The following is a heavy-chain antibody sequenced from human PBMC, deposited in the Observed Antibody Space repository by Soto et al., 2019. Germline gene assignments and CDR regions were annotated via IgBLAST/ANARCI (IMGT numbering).Heavy chain of an antibody. Sequence: QVQLQESGPGLVKPSGTLSLTCAVSGVSISHDNWWSWVRQPPGMGLEWIGEVYRSGSTNYNPSLKSRVTISVDKSKNHFSLDLTSVTAADTAVYYCVSNGWYSIDHWGQGTLVTVSP. CDR2: VYRSGST. CDR3: VSNGWYSIDH. CDR1: GVSISHDNW. D-gene: IGHD6-19*01. J-gene: IGHJ4*02. V-gene: IGHV4-4*02.